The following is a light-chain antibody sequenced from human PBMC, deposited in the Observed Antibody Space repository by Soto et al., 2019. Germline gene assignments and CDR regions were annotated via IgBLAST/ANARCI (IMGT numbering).Light chain of an antibody. CDR2: AAS. J-gene: IGKJ1*01. CDR3: LQHNSYPPT. V-gene: IGKV1-17*01. Sequence: DLQMTQSPSSLSASVGDRVTITCRASKGMRDALGWYQQKPGKAPKRLIYAASSLKSGVPSRFSGSGSGTAFNLTISSLQPEDFATYFCLQHNSYPPTFGQGTKVEIK. CDR1: KGMRDA.